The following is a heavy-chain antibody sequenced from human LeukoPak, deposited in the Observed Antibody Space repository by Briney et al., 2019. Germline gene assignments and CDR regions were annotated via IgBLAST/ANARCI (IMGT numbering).Heavy chain of an antibody. CDR2: IKQDGSEK. J-gene: IGHJ6*03. CDR1: GFTYSSYW. V-gene: IGHV3-7*01. Sequence: GGSLRLSCAASGFTYSSYWMSWVRQAPGKGLEWVANIKQDGSEKYYVDSVKGRFTISRDNAKNSLYLQMNSLRVEDTAVYYCATTITGGGLYYYYYYYMDVWGKGTTVTVSS. CDR3: ATTITGGGLYYYYYYYMDV. D-gene: IGHD3-16*01.